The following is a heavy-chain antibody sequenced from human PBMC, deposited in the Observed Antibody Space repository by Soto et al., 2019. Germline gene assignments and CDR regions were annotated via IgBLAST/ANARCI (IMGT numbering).Heavy chain of an antibody. Sequence: EVQLLESGGGLVQPGGSLRLSCAASGFTFSSYAMSWVLQAPGKGLEWVSAISGSGGSTYYADSVKGRFTISRDNSKNTLYLQMNSLRAEDTAVYYCAKHLEMATMTLAFDYWRQGTLVTVSS. V-gene: IGHV3-23*01. CDR3: AKHLEMATMTLAFDY. D-gene: IGHD5-12*01. CDR2: ISGSGGST. J-gene: IGHJ4*02. CDR1: GFTFSSYA.